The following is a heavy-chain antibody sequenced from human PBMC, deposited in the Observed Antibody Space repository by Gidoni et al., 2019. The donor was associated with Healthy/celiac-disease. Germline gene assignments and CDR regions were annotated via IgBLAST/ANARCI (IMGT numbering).Heavy chain of an antibody. V-gene: IGHV3-23*01. Sequence: EFQLLYSGVGLVQPGGSLRLSCAASGFTFSSYAMSWVRQAPGKGLEWVSAISGSGGSTYYADSVKGRFTISRDNSKNTLYLQMNSLRAEDTAVYYCAKDRRAVAGTFDYWGQGTLVTVSS. CDR2: ISGSGGST. CDR1: GFTFSSYA. CDR3: AKDRRAVAGTFDY. J-gene: IGHJ4*02. D-gene: IGHD6-19*01.